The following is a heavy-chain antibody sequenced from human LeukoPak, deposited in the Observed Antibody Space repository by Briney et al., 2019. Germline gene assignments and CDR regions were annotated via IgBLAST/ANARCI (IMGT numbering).Heavy chain of an antibody. D-gene: IGHD2-2*01. J-gene: IGHJ3*02. CDR2: ISSRSTYI. CDR3: ARDRGSQYQLLSGAFDI. V-gene: IGHV3-21*01. CDR1: GFTFNTYS. Sequence: GGSLRLSCAASGFTFNTYSMNWVRQAPGKGLEWVSSISSRSTYINYADSVKGRSTVSRDNARNSLYLQMNSLRAEDTAVYYCARDRGSQYQLLSGAFDIWGQGTMVTVSS.